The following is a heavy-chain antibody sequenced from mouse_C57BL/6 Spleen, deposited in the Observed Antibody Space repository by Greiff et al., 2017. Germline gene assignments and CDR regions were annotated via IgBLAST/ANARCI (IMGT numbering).Heavy chain of an antibody. CDR3: ARSSNYVYFDY. J-gene: IGHJ2*01. D-gene: IGHD2-5*01. Sequence: QVQLKESGPELVKPGASVKLSCKASGYTFTSYDINWVKQRPGQGLEWIGWIYPRDGSTKYNEKFKGKATLTVDTSSSTAYMELHSLTSEDSAVYFCARSSNYVYFDYWGQGTTLTVSS. CDR1: GYTFTSYD. V-gene: IGHV1-85*01. CDR2: IYPRDGST.